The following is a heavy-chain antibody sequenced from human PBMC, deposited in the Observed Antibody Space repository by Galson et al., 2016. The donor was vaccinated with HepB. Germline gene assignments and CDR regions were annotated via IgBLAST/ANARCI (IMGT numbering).Heavy chain of an antibody. CDR3: ARVVMLGRGMDV. CDR1: GDSVSNNAAA. CDR2: TFYKSTWEN. D-gene: IGHD3-10*01. V-gene: IGHV6-1*01. J-gene: IGHJ6*02. Sequence: CAISGDSVSNNAAAWIWIRRSPSRGLEWLGRTFYKSTWENHYTGSVRNRITISPDTSRNQFSLHLNSVTPEDTAVYYCARVVMLGRGMDVWGQGTTVTVSS.